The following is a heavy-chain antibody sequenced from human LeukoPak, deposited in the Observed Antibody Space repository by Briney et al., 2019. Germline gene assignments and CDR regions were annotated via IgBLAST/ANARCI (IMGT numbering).Heavy chain of an antibody. D-gene: IGHD3-16*01. V-gene: IGHV3-7*01. CDR3: AREGGGLDY. CDR2: IKHDGSEK. J-gene: IGHJ4*02. Sequence: GGSLRLSCAASGFTFSSYWMSWVRQAPGKGLEWVGNIKHDGSEKYYVESVKGRFTISRDNAKNSLYLQMNSLRAEDTAVYYCAREGGGLDYWGQGTLVTVSS. CDR1: GFTFSSYW.